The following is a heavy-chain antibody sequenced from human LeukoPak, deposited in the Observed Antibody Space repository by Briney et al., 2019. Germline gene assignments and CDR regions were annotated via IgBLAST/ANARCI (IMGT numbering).Heavy chain of an antibody. D-gene: IGHD5-12*01. Sequence: GGSLRLSCAASGFTVSSKYVSWVRQAPGKGLELVSVIYSDGSTYYADSVKDRFTISRDISKNTLYLQLNSLRAEDTAMYYCARAPLLPTMQDRYYFDHWGQGTLIAVSS. J-gene: IGHJ4*02. CDR1: GFTVSSKY. CDR2: IYSDGST. CDR3: ARAPLLPTMQDRYYFDH. V-gene: IGHV3-66*01.